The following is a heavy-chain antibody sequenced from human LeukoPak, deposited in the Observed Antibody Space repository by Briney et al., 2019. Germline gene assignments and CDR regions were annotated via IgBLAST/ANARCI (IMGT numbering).Heavy chain of an antibody. CDR3: ARVWGLYYFDY. J-gene: IGHJ4*02. D-gene: IGHD7-27*01. Sequence: SETLSLTCTVSGGSISSSSYYWGWLRQPPGTGLEWIGSIYYSGSTYYNPSLKSRVTISVDTSKNQFSLKLSSVTAADTAVYYCARVWGLYYFDYWGQGTLVTVSS. CDR2: IYYSGST. CDR1: GGSISSSSYY. V-gene: IGHV4-39*07.